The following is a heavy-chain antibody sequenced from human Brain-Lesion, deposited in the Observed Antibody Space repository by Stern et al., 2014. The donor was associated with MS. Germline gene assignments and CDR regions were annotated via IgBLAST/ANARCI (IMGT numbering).Heavy chain of an antibody. D-gene: IGHD3-10*01. Sequence: VQPVQSGGGVVQPGRSLRLTCTVSGFTFSSYGMHWVRQAPGKGLEWVSVFSYDGSDTYYAESVKGRFTIARDNSKNTLYLEMRSLRPEDTAVYYCVKRGITEVRGVRLGDYWGPGTLVIVSS. CDR2: FSYDGSDT. CDR1: GFTFSSYG. J-gene: IGHJ4*02. CDR3: VKRGITEVRGVRLGDY. V-gene: IGHV3-30*18.